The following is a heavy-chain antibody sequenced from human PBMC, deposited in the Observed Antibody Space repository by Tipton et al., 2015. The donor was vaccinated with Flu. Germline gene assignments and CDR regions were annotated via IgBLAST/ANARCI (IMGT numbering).Heavy chain of an antibody. D-gene: IGHD3-22*01. CDR1: GASISSGGYS. CDR3: ARVGSDSSALD. V-gene: IGHV4-30-2*01. J-gene: IGHJ4*02. CDR2: IYHSGTT. Sequence: TLSLTCSVSGASISSGGYSWSWIRQPPGKGLEWVGYIYHSGTTYYNPSFRSRVTLSIDTSKNQFFLKLTFVTAADAATYYGARVGSDSSALDWGQGTPVTVSS.